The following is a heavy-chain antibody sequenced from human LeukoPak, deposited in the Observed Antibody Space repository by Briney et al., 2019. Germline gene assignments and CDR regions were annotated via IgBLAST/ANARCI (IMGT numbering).Heavy chain of an antibody. D-gene: IGHD2-2*01. CDR3: ARDTRGESDY. Sequence: GGSLRLSCAASGFTFSSYNMNWVRQAPGKGLEWVSSISSSSSYIYYADSVKGRFTISRDNAKNSLYLQMNSLRAEDTAMYYCARDTRGESDYWGHGTLVTVSS. J-gene: IGHJ4*01. CDR2: ISSSSSYI. CDR1: GFTFSSYN. V-gene: IGHV3-21*01.